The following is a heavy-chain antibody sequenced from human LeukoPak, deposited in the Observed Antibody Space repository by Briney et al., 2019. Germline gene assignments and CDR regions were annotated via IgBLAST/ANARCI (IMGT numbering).Heavy chain of an antibody. V-gene: IGHV1-2*06. CDR3: AREARLGCSGGSCFNDAFDI. CDR1: GYTFTGYY. D-gene: IGHD2-15*01. Sequence: GASVKVSCKASGYTFTGYYMHWVRQAPGQGLEWMGRINPNSGGTNYAQKFQGRVTITRDTSISTAYMELSRLRSDDTAVYYCAREARLGCSGGSCFNDAFDIWGQGTMVTVSS. J-gene: IGHJ3*02. CDR2: INPNSGGT.